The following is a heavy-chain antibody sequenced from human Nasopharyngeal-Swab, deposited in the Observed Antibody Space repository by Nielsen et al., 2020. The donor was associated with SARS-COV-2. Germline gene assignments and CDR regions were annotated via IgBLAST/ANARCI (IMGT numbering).Heavy chain of an antibody. Sequence: GGSLRLSCAASRFTFSSYAMSWVRQAQGKGLAWVSAISGSGGSTYYADSVKGRFTISRDNSKNTLYLQMNSLRAEDTAVYYCAKDLLKYCSGGSCYAGFYYYYGMDVWGQGTTFTVSS. J-gene: IGHJ6*02. CDR1: RFTFSSYA. D-gene: IGHD2-15*01. CDR3: AKDLLKYCSGGSCYAGFYYYYGMDV. CDR2: ISGSGGST. V-gene: IGHV3-23*01.